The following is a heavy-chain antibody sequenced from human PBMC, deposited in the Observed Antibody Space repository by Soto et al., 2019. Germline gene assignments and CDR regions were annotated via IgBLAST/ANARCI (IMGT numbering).Heavy chain of an antibody. J-gene: IGHJ6*02. CDR2: IKQDGSEK. V-gene: IGHV3-7*01. CDR3: ARDRYSYYDFWSGSLPYYYYGMDV. CDR1: GFTFSGYW. D-gene: IGHD3-3*01. Sequence: PGGSLRLSCAASGFTFSGYWVSWVRQAPGKGLEWVANIKQDGSEKYYVDSVKGRFTISRDNAKNSLYLQMNSLRAEDTAVYYCARDRYSYYDFWSGSLPYYYYGMDVWGQGTTVTVSS.